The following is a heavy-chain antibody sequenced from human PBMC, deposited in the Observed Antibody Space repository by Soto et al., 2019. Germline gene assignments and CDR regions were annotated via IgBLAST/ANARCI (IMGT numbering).Heavy chain of an antibody. J-gene: IGHJ4*02. CDR2: IWYDGSNK. CDR1: GFTFSSYG. Sequence: QVQLVESGGGVVQPGRSLRLSCAASGFTFSSYGMHWVRQAPGKGLEWVAVIWYDGSNKYYADSVKGRFTISRDNSKNTLYLQMNSLRAEDTAVYYCARDPTYSGRTVTVDYWGQGTLVTVSS. CDR3: ARDPTYSGRTVTVDY. V-gene: IGHV3-33*01. D-gene: IGHD1-26*01.